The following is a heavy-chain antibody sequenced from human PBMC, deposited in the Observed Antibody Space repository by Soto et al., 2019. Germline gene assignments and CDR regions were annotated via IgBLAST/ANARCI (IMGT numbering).Heavy chain of an antibody. V-gene: IGHV3-48*01. J-gene: IGHJ4*02. CDR1: GFTFSTYS. Sequence: ESGGGLVQPGGSLRLSCAASGFTFSTYSMNWVRQAPGKGLEWVSYISSSSSTIYSADSEKGRFTISRDNAQKSLYLQMNSLRAEDTAVYYCARSRDILTGYDPYYFDYWGQGTLVTFSS. CDR2: ISSSSSTI. CDR3: ARSRDILTGYDPYYFDY. D-gene: IGHD3-9*01.